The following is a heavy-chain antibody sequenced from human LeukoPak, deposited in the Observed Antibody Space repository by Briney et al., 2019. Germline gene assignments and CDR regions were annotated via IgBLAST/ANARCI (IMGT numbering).Heavy chain of an antibody. J-gene: IGHJ4*02. Sequence: SETLSLTCTVANVSIDSYYWTWIRQPPGKALEWIGYVYNSGNTKYKPSLKGRATISVDTSKNQFSLILNSVTAADTAVYYCASSSLDDSGSLDSWGQGTLVTVSS. D-gene: IGHD5-12*01. V-gene: IGHV4-59*01. CDR1: NVSIDSYY. CDR3: ASSSLDDSGSLDS. CDR2: VYNSGNT.